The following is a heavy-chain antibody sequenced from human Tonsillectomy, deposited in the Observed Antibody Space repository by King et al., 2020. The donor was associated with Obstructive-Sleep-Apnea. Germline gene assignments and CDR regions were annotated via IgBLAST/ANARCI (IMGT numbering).Heavy chain of an antibody. CDR1: GFTFSSYG. D-gene: IGHD4-17*01. V-gene: IGHV3-30*18. CDR2: ISYDGSNK. J-gene: IGHJ4*02. CDR3: AKDGLSTTVTTTVY. Sequence: QLVQSGGGVVQPGRSLRLSCAASGFTFSSYGMHWVRQAPGKGLEWVAVISYDGSNKYYADSVKGRFTISRDNSKNTLYLQMNSLRGEDTAVYYCAKDGLSTTVTTTVYWGQGTLVTVSS.